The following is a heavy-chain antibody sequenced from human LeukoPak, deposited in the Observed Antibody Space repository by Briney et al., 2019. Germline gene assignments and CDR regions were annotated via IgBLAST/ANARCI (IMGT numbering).Heavy chain of an antibody. CDR3: ARGTVWLYPRILID. D-gene: IGHD3-9*01. V-gene: IGHV3-23*01. Sequence: QPGGSLRLSCATSGFNFSNYAMTWVRQAPGKVLEWVSSISGGGGTTYYGDAVKGRVTDPRDSSKNTLHLQMNSPRLEDTAVYYCARGTVWLYPRILIDWGQGVLVTVSS. CDR1: GFNFSNYA. CDR2: ISGGGGTT. J-gene: IGHJ4*02.